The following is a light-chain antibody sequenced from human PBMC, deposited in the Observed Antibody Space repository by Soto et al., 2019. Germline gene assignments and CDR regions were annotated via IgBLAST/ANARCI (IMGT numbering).Light chain of an antibody. CDR1: QSVSSN. CDR2: GAS. V-gene: IGKV3D-15*01. CDR3: QQDNNWPLT. J-gene: IGKJ4*01. Sequence: EIVMTQSPATLSVSPGERATLSCRAIQSVSSNLACYQQKPGQAPRLLIYGASTMATGTPARFSGSGSGTEFTLTISSLQSEDFAVYYCQQDNNWPLTFGGGTKVEIK.